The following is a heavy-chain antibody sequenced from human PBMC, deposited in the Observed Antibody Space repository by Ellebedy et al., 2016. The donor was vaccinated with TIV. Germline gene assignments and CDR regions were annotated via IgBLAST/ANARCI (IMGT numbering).Heavy chain of an antibody. CDR3: ARGYYDFWSGYYGY. D-gene: IGHD3-3*01. V-gene: IGHV1-2*02. Sequence: ASVKVSCKTSGFTFTDYYMHWVRQAPGQGLEWMGWINPNSGGTNYAQKFQGRVTMTRDTSISTAYMELSRLRSDDTAVYYCARGYYDFWSGYYGYWGQGTLVTVSS. J-gene: IGHJ4*02. CDR1: GFTFTDYY. CDR2: INPNSGGT.